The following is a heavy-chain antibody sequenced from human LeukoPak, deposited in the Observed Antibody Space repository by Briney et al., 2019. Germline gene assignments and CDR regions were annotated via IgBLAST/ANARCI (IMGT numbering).Heavy chain of an antibody. CDR3: ARNYYYDSSGPWTKTRPGAFDI. CDR1: GFTFSDYY. CDR2: ISSSGSTI. Sequence: LRLSCAASGFTFSDYYMSWIRQAPGKGLEWVSYISSSGSTIYYADSVKGRFTISRDNAKSSLYMQMNSLRAEDTAVYYCARNYYYDSSGPWTKTRPGAFDIWGQGTMVTVSS. J-gene: IGHJ3*02. D-gene: IGHD3-22*01. V-gene: IGHV3-11*04.